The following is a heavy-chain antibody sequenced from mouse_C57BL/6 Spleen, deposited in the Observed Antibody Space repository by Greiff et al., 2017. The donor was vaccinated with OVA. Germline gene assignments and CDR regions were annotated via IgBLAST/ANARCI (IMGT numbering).Heavy chain of an antibody. Sequence: VQLQQSGAELVRPGASVKLSCTASGFNIKDDYMHWVKQRPEQGLEWIGWIDPENGDTEYASKFQGKATITADTSSNTAYLQLSSLTSEDTAVYYCTTPYSYGSSYKFAYWGQGTLVTVSA. CDR2: IDPENGDT. D-gene: IGHD1-1*01. J-gene: IGHJ3*01. CDR1: GFNIKDDY. CDR3: TTPYSYGSSYKFAY. V-gene: IGHV14-4*01.